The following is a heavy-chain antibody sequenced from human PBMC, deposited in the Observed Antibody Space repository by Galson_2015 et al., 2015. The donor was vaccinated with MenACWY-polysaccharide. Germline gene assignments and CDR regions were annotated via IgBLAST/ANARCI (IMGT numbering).Heavy chain of an antibody. J-gene: IGHJ4*02. V-gene: IGHV3-23*01. D-gene: IGHD3-16*01. CDR1: GLTFSRYA. Sequence: SLRLSCAASGLTFSRYAMHWVRLAPGKGLEWVSSIGNSGVWIYYADSVKGRFTISRDNSKNTLYLQMNSLRAEDTAVYYCGKVSNEAGGGDWGQGTLVTVSS. CDR2: IGNSGVWI. CDR3: GKVSNEAGGGD.